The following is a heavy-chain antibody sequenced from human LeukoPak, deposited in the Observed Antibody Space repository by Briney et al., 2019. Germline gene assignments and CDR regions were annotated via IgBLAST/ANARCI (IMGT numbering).Heavy chain of an antibody. D-gene: IGHD6-19*01. Sequence: SETLSLTCSVSGGSISSYYWSWIRQPPGKGLEWIGYIYYSGSTNYNPSLKSRVTISVDTSKNQFSLRLSSVTAADTAVYYCASVGNSGWYYFDYWGQGNLVTVSS. V-gene: IGHV4-59*01. CDR3: ASVGNSGWYYFDY. CDR1: GGSISSYY. J-gene: IGHJ4*02. CDR2: IYYSGST.